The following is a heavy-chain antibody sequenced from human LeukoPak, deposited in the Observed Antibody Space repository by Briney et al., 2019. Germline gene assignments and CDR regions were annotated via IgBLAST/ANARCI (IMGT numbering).Heavy chain of an antibody. CDR1: GDSISSYY. D-gene: IGHD5-12*01. Sequence: PSETLSLTCTVSGDSISSYYWSWIRQPAGQGLEWIGRIYTSGSTNYNPSLSSRVTMSIDTSKNQFSLKLSSVTAADTAVYYCAKGGYSGYDPYYFDYWGQGTLVTVSS. J-gene: IGHJ4*02. CDR3: AKGGYSGYDPYYFDY. CDR2: IYTSGST. V-gene: IGHV4-4*07.